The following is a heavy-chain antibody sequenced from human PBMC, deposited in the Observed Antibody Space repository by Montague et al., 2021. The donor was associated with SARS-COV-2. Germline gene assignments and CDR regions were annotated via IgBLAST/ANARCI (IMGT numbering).Heavy chain of an antibody. V-gene: IGHV3-21*06. CDR3: ARWDPHTLTLIGLRGKSASDD. Sequence: SLRLSCAASGFTFSSYSMNWVRQAPGKGLEWVSSISSSSSYMYSADSVKGRFTISRDNAKNSLYLHMNSLRAEDTAVYYCARWDPHTLTLIGLRGKSASDDWGQGTLVTVSS. D-gene: IGHD4-23*01. CDR2: ISSSSSYM. CDR1: GFTFSSYS. J-gene: IGHJ4*02.